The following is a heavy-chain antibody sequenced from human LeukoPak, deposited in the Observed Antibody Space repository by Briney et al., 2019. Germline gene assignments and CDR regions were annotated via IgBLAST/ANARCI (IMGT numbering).Heavy chain of an antibody. CDR3: ARQRGFGELELDY. D-gene: IGHD3-10*01. Sequence: SVKVSCKASGGTFSSYAISWVRQAPGQGLEWMGRIIPILGIANYAQKFQGRVTITADKSTSTAYMELSSLRSEDTAVYYCARQRGFGELELDYWGQGTLVTVSS. V-gene: IGHV1-69*04. CDR2: IIPILGIA. J-gene: IGHJ4*02. CDR1: GGTFSSYA.